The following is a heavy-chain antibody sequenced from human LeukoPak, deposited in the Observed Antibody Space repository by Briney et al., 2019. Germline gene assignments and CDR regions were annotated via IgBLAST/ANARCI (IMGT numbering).Heavy chain of an antibody. J-gene: IGHJ6*03. CDR3: ARTRPQDYATSYMDV. V-gene: IGHV4-59*08. CDR2: IFHSGTT. Sequence: SDSLSLTCNVSGDPISSDYWSWIRQTPGKGLEWIGFIFHSGTTDYNPSLQSRATISIDTSRKSFSLKLLSVTAADTAVYYCARTRPQDYATSYMDVWGTGATVAVSS. D-gene: IGHD1-26*01. CDR1: GDPISSDY.